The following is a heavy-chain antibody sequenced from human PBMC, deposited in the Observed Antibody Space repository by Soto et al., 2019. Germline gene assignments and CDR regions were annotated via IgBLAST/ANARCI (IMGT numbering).Heavy chain of an antibody. D-gene: IGHD2-2*01. Sequence: QVQLVQSGAEVKKPGASVKVSCKASGYTFTSYGISWVRQAPGQGLEWMGWISAYNGNTNYAQKLQGRVTMTTDTSTSTAYMELESLGSDDTAVYYCAREPEAYCSSTSCYSPDYWGQGTLVTVSS. CDR2: ISAYNGNT. V-gene: IGHV1-18*01. CDR3: AREPEAYCSSTSCYSPDY. J-gene: IGHJ4*02. CDR1: GYTFTSYG.